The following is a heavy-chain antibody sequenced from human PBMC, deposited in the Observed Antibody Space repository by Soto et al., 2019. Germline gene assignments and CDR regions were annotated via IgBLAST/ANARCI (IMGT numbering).Heavy chain of an antibody. CDR3: ARLTGLPNYHSMDV. D-gene: IGHD3-9*01. J-gene: IGHJ6*02. CDR2: IYPGDSDT. CDR1: GYNFATYW. V-gene: IGHV5-51*01. Sequence: GESLKICCEGSGYNFATYWIGWVRQMPGKGLEWMGIIYPGDSDTKYSPSFQGQVTFSADKSINTAYLQWSSLEASDTAIYYCARLTGLPNYHSMDVWGQGTTVTVSS.